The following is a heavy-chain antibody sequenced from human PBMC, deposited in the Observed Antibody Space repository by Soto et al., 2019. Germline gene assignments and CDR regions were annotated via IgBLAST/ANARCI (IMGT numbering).Heavy chain of an antibody. Sequence: PSETLSLTCAVYGGPFSGYYWSWTRHPPGKGLEWIGEINHSGSTNYNPSLKSRVTISVDTSKNQFSLKLSSVTAADTAVYYCARGLRGRRIQLWPAFFDYWGQGTLVTVSS. CDR1: GGPFSGYY. CDR2: INHSGST. D-gene: IGHD5-18*01. V-gene: IGHV4-34*01. CDR3: ARGLRGRRIQLWPAFFDY. J-gene: IGHJ4*02.